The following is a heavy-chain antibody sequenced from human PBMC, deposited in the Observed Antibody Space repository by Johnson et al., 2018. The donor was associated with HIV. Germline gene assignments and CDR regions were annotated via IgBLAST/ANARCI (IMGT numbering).Heavy chain of an antibody. CDR2: IRYDGSNK. CDR1: GFTFSSYG. CDR3: AKPQWVSSGAFDI. D-gene: IGHD3-3*01. Sequence: QMLLVESGGGVVQPGGSLRLSCAASGFTFSSYGMHWVRQAPGKGLEWVAFIRYDGSNKYYADSVTGRFSISRDNSKNTLYLQMNSLTAEDTAVYYCAKPQWVSSGAFDIWGQGTMVTVSS. V-gene: IGHV3-30*02. J-gene: IGHJ3*02.